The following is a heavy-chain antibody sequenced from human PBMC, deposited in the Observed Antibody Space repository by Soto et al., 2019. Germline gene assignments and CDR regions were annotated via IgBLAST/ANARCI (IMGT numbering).Heavy chain of an antibody. V-gene: IGHV4-34*01. J-gene: IGHJ5*02. CDR3: ARVRYCSSTSCYLDP. D-gene: IGHD2-2*01. CDR2: INHSGST. Sequence: SETLSLTCAVYGGSFSGYYWSWIRQPPGKGLEWIGEINHSGSTNYNPSLKSRVTISVDTSKNQFSLKLSSVTAADTAVYYCARVRYCSSTSCYLDPWGQGTLVTVSS. CDR1: GGSFSGYY.